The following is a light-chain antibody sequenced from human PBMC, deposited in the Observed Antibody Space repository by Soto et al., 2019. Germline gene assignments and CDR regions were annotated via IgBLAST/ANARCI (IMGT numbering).Light chain of an antibody. J-gene: IGLJ2*01. V-gene: IGLV2-14*01. CDR3: SSYTSSSTVV. Sequence: QSVLTQPPSVSGSPGQSITISCTGTSSDVGGYNYVSWYQQHPGKAPKLMIYDVSNRPSGVSNRFSGSKSGNTASLTISGRQAEDEADYYCSSYTSSSTVVFGGGTKLTVL. CDR2: DVS. CDR1: SSDVGGYNY.